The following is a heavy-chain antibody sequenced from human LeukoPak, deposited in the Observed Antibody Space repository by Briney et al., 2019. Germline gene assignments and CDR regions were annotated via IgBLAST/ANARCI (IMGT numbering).Heavy chain of an antibody. Sequence: SETLSLTCTVSGYSISSGYYWGWIRQPPGKGLEWIGEINHSGSTNYNPSLKSRVTISVDTSKNQFSLKLSSVTAADTAVYYCARHVVAVGFDYWGQGALVTVSS. D-gene: IGHD3-22*01. CDR2: INHSGST. CDR3: ARHVVAVGFDY. CDR1: GYSISSGYY. J-gene: IGHJ4*02. V-gene: IGHV4-38-2*02.